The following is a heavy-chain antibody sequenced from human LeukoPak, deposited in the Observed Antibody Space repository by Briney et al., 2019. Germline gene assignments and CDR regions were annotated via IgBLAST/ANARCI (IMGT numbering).Heavy chain of an antibody. D-gene: IGHD2-21*02. CDR1: GGSISSYY. V-gene: IGHV4-4*07. CDR3: ARDRHIVVVTARRGNWFDP. CDR2: ICTSGST. Sequence: SETLSLTCTVSGGSISSYYWSWIRQPAGKGLEWIGRICTSGSTNYNPSLKSRVTMSVDTSKNQFSLKLSSVPAADTAVYYCARDRHIVVVTARRGNWFDPWGQGTLVTVSS. J-gene: IGHJ5*02.